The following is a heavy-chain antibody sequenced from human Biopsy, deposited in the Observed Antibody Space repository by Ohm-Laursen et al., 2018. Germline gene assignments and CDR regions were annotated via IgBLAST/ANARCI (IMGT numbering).Heavy chain of an antibody. J-gene: IGHJ3*01. D-gene: IGHD3-3*01. CDR1: GGSIGGSGDY. CDR3: ARLFRLDDYWNDDPPDGFDV. CDR2: ISDTGTT. Sequence: SETLSLTCTVSGGSIGGSGDYWSWIRQPPGKGLEWIGNISDTGTTNYNPSLRGRVAMSVDTSKNQFSLQLTSVTAADTAMFFCARLFRLDDYWNDDPPDGFDVWGQGTMVTVSS. V-gene: IGHV4-61*08.